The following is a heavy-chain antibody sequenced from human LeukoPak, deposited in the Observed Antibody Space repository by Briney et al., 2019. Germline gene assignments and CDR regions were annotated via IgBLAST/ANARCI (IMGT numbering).Heavy chain of an antibody. D-gene: IGHD3-3*01. J-gene: IGHJ4*02. CDR3: AKVSWGSGYPVDY. CDR1: GFTFSSYA. Sequence: GGSLRLSCAASGFTFSSYAMSWVRQAPGEGLEWVSAISGSGDSTYYANSVKGRFTISRDNSKNTLYLQMNSLRVEATAVYFCAKVSWGSGYPVDYWGQGTLVTVSS. CDR2: ISGSGDST. V-gene: IGHV3-23*01.